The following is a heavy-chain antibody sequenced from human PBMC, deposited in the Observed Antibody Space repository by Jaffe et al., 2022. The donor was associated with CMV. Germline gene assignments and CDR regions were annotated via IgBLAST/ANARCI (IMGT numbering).Heavy chain of an antibody. D-gene: IGHD6-13*01. V-gene: IGHV4-59*08. CDR2: IYYSGST. CDR3: ASFGAAGSNWFDP. CDR1: GGSISSYY. J-gene: IGHJ5*02. Sequence: QVQLQESGPGLVKPSETLSLTCTVSGGSISSYYWSWIRQPPGKGLEWIGYIYYSGSTNYNPSLKSRVTISVDTSKNQFSLKLSSVTAADTAVYYCASFGAAGSNWFDPWGQGTLVTVSS.